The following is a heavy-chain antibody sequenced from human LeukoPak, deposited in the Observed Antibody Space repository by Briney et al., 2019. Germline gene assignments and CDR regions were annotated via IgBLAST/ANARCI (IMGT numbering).Heavy chain of an antibody. CDR1: GFTFSSYW. V-gene: IGHV3-74*01. D-gene: IGHD3-22*01. CDR2: INSDGSST. Sequence: GGSLRLSCAASGFTFSSYWMHWVRQAPGKGLVWVSRINSDGSSTSYADSVRGRFTISRDNAKNTLYLQMNSLRAEDTAVYYCARGYSYYYDSSGRSAGYFDYWGQGTLVTVSS. CDR3: ARGYSYYYDSSGRSAGYFDY. J-gene: IGHJ4*02.